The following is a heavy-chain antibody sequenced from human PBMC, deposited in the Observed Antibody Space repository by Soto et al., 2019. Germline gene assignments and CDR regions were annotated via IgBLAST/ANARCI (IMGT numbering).Heavy chain of an antibody. J-gene: IGHJ4*02. CDR3: ARGGLSGWPSTYYFDY. V-gene: IGHV4-34*01. D-gene: IGHD6-19*01. CDR1: GGSFSGYY. CDR2: INHSGST. Sequence: SETLSLTCAVYGGSFSGYYWSWIRQPPGKGLEWIGEINHSGSTNYNPSLKSRVTISVDTSKNQFSLKLSSVTAADTAVYYCARGGLSGWPSTYYFDYWGQGTLVTVSS.